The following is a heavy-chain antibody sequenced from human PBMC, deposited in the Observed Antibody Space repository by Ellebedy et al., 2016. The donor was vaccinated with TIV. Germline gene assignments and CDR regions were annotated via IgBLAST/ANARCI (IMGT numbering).Heavy chain of an antibody. V-gene: IGHV4-31*03. Sequence: MPSETLSLTCTVSGGSISSGGYYWSWIRQHPGKGLEWIGYIYYSGSTYYNPSLKSRVTISVDTSKNQFSLKLSSVTAADTAVYYCARDGNNWNYGWFDPWGQGTLVTVSS. CDR1: GGSISSGGYY. CDR2: IYYSGST. D-gene: IGHD1-7*01. J-gene: IGHJ5*02. CDR3: ARDGNNWNYGWFDP.